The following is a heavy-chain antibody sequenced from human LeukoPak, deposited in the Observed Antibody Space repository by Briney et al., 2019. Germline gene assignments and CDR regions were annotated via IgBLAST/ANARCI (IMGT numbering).Heavy chain of an antibody. V-gene: IGHV4-34*01. CDR2: INHSGST. Sequence: PSETLSLTCAVYGGSFSGYYWSWIRQPPGKGLEWIGEINHSGSTNYNPSLKSRVTISVDTSKNQFSLKLSSVTAADTAVYYCARDQYYYDSSGYRGPSSYYYYGMDVWGQGTTVTVSS. D-gene: IGHD3-22*01. J-gene: IGHJ6*02. CDR1: GGSFSGYY. CDR3: ARDQYYYDSSGYRGPSSYYYYGMDV.